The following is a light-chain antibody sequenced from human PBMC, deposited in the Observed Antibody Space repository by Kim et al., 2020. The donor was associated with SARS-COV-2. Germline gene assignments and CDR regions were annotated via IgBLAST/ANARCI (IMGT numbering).Light chain of an antibody. J-gene: IGLJ1*01. V-gene: IGLV2-8*01. CDR3: SSYAGSNNYV. CDR2: EVS. CDR1: NSDVGGYKF. Sequence: QSALTQPPSASGSPGQSVTISCTGTNSDVGGYKFVSWYQQHPGKAPKVMIYEVSKRPSGVPDRFSGSKSGNTASLTVSGLQAEDEADYYCSSYAGSNNYVFGTGTKVTVL.